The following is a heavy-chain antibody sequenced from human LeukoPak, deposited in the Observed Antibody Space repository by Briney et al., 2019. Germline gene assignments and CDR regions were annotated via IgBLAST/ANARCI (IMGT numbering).Heavy chain of an antibody. CDR2: IEQDGSTK. CDR1: GFSFSSYW. D-gene: IGHD2-2*01. Sequence: GGSLRLSCAASGFSFSSYWVSWVRQAPGKGLEWVSNIEQDGSTKYYVDSVKGRFTISRDNAKNSLYLQMNSLRAEDTAVYYCARDLGKDIVVVPAATQAIDYWGQGTLVTVSS. J-gene: IGHJ4*02. V-gene: IGHV3-7*01. CDR3: ARDLGKDIVVVPAATQAIDY.